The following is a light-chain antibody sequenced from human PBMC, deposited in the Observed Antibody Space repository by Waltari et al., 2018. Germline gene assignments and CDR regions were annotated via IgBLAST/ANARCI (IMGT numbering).Light chain of an antibody. CDR3: QQYNSYDSWT. CDR1: QNIHKF. CDR2: GAS. J-gene: IGKJ1*01. V-gene: IGKV1-5*01. Sequence: DIQMTQSPSALSASVGDRVTITCRASQNIHKFLNWYQQKPGKAPKLLIYGASKLQSGVPSRFSGSGSGTEFTLTISSLQADDFATYYCQQYNSYDSWTFGQGTKVEIK.